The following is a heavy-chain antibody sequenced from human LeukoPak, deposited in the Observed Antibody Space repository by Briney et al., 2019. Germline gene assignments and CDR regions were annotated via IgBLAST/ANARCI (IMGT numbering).Heavy chain of an antibody. V-gene: IGHV4-39*01. CDR3: ARRRYYDSTGYFE. D-gene: IGHD3-22*01. CDR1: GDYISSSSYY. CDR2: IYHSGRT. Sequence: PSETLSLTCAVSGDYISSSSYYWGWILQSPGTGLEWIGDIYHSGRTYYNPSLKSRVAISIDTSKNQFSLRLRSMTAADTAVFYCARRRYYDSTGYFEWGRGTLVTVSS. J-gene: IGHJ1*01.